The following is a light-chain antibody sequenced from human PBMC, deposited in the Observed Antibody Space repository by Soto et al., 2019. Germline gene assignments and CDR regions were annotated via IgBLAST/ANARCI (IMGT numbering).Light chain of an antibody. J-gene: IGLJ1*01. V-gene: IGLV3-21*02. CDR2: DDS. CDR3: QVWDSSSDHYV. Sequence: SYDFTQPPSVSVAPGHTSRITCGGNNIGSKSVHLYQQKPGQAPVLVVYDDSDRPSGIPERFSGSNSGNTATLTISRVEAGDEADYYCQVWDSSSDHYVFGTGTKVTVL. CDR1: NIGSKS.